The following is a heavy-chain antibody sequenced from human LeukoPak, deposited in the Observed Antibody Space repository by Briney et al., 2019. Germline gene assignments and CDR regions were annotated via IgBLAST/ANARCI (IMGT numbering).Heavy chain of an antibody. J-gene: IGHJ3*02. CDR1: GGSISSYY. CDR3: AKDVGSTIDTSGYYYRNRKGAFDI. V-gene: IGHV4-4*07. CDR2: IYTSGST. Sequence: PSETLPLTCTVSGGSISSYYGSWIRQPAGKGLEWIGRIYTSGSTNYNPSLKSRVTMSVDTSKNQFSLKLSSVTAADTAVYYCAKDVGSTIDTSGYYYRNRKGAFDIWGQGTMVTVSS. D-gene: IGHD3-22*01.